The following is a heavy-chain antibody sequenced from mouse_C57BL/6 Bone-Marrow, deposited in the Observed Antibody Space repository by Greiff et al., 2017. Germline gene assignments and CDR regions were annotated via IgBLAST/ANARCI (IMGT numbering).Heavy chain of an antibody. J-gene: IGHJ3*01. Sequence: VKLMESGAELVKPGASVKLSCKASGYTFTEYTIHWVKQRSGQGLEWIGWFYPGSGSIKYNEKFKDKATLTADKSSSTVYMELSRLTSEDSAVYCCARHEWGELWLMGFAYWGQGTLVTVSA. V-gene: IGHV1-62-2*01. CDR2: FYPGSGSI. CDR1: GYTFTEYT. CDR3: ARHEWGELWLMGFAY. D-gene: IGHD1-1*02.